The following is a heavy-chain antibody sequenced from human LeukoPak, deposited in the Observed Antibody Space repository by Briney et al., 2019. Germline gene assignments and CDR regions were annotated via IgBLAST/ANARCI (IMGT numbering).Heavy chain of an antibody. J-gene: IGHJ4*02. Sequence: PSETLSLTCTVSGGPISSSSYYWGWIRRPPGKGLEWIGSIYYSGSTYYNPSLKSRVTISVDTSKNQFSLNLSSVTAADTAVYYCARLYYDSSGYYQICYFDYWGQGTLVTVSS. CDR2: IYYSGST. D-gene: IGHD3-22*01. CDR1: GGPISSSSYY. CDR3: ARLYYDSSGYYQICYFDY. V-gene: IGHV4-39*01.